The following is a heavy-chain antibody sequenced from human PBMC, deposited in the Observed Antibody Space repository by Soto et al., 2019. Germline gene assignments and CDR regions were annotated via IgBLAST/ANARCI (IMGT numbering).Heavy chain of an antibody. CDR3: GGYGAPRAGFDI. D-gene: IGHD4-17*01. J-gene: IGHJ3*02. CDR1: GFSLSTSGVG. V-gene: IGHV2-5*02. CDR2: IYWDDDK. Sequence: KESGPTLVKPTQTLTLTCTFSGFSLSTSGVGVGWIRQPPGKALEWLALIYWDDDKRYSPSLKSRLTITKDTSKNQVVLTMTNMDLVETATYYGGGYGAPRAGFDIWAQGTMVTVSS.